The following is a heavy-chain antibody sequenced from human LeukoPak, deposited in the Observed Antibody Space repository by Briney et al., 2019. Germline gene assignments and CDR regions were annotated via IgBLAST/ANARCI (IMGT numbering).Heavy chain of an antibody. CDR2: IGPDGRTT. D-gene: IGHD3-22*01. CDR1: GFTFSMYW. Sequence: PGGSLRLSCAASGFTFSMYWMNWVRQAPGKGLVWVSRIGPDGRTTNYADSVKGRFTISRDNAKNTVSLQMNSLRVEDTAVYYCTRDRSYYDSTGYNYWGQGTLVTVSS. J-gene: IGHJ4*02. CDR3: TRDRSYYDSTGYNY. V-gene: IGHV3-74*01.